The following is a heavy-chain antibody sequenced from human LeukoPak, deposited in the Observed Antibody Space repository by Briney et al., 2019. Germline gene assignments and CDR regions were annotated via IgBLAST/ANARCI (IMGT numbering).Heavy chain of an antibody. V-gene: IGHV5-51*01. CDR2: IYPGDSDT. Sequence: AESPQISCKGSGYIFTDYWIGWVRQMPGKGLEWMGIIYPGDSDTRSSPSFQGQVTISADKSISTAYLQWSSLKASDTAMYYCARRRRDLQRAFDIWGQGPIVIV. CDR1: GYIFTDYW. J-gene: IGHJ3*02. CDR3: ARRRRDLQRAFDI. D-gene: IGHD5-18*01.